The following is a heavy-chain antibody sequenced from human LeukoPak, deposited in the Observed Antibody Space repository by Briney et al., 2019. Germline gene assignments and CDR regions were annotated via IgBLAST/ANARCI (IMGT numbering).Heavy chain of an antibody. CDR2: INWNGGST. J-gene: IGHJ6*03. CDR3: AREFAVRDYYYYYYMDV. D-gene: IGHD3-10*01. V-gene: IGHV3-20*04. Sequence: GGSLRLSCAASGFTFDDYGMSWVRQAPGKGLEWVSGINWNGGSTGYADSVKGRFTISRDNSKNTLYLQMNSLRAEDTAVYYCAREFAVRDYYYYYYMDVWGKGTTVTVSS. CDR1: GFTFDDYG.